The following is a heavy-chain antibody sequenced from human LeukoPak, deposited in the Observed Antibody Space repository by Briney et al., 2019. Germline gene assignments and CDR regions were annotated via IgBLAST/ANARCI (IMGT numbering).Heavy chain of an antibody. CDR2: IRNKADSYIT. CDR1: GFTFSDHF. V-gene: IGHV3-72*01. Sequence: GGPLRLSCAASGFTFSDHFMDWVRQAPGKGLEWVGRIRNKADSYITEYAASVKGRLTISRDDSKNALYLQMHSLKTEDTAVYYCVRLWDRWFDSWGQGTLVTVSS. CDR3: VRLWDRWFDS. D-gene: IGHD1-14*01. J-gene: IGHJ5*01.